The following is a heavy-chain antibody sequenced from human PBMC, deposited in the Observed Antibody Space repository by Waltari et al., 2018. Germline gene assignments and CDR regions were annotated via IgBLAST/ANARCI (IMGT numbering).Heavy chain of an antibody. CDR3: AHRRPPSGGDWFDP. CDR1: GFSLSTSGVA. CDR2: VYWNDDK. Sequence: QITLKESGPTLVKPTQTRTLTCAFSGFSLSTSGVAVVWIRQPPGKSLEWLGLVYWNDDKFYSPSLRSRLTITKDTSKNEVVLTMSDMDPVDTGTYYCAHRRPPSGGDWFDPWGQGTLVTVSS. J-gene: IGHJ5*02. V-gene: IGHV2-5*01. D-gene: IGHD3-10*01.